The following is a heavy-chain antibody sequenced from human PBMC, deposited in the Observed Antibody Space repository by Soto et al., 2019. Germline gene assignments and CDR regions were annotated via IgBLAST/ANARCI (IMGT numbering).Heavy chain of an antibody. D-gene: IGHD3-16*01. V-gene: IGHV1-18*01. CDR1: GYTFTRYG. J-gene: IGHJ6*02. CDR3: SMVDVYVTPSPQDV. Sequence: QVQLVQSGAEVKNPGASVKVSCKASGYTFTRYGIGWARQAPGQGLEWMGWINTYNGNTNYAQNCQGRVTLTTDTSTSTAYMELRILRSNDTAIYYCSMVDVYVTPSPQDVWGQGTTVIVSS. CDR2: INTYNGNT.